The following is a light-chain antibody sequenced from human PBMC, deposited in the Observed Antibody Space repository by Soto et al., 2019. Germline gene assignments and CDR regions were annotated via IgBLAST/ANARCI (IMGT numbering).Light chain of an antibody. Sequence: DIQMTQSPSSLSASVGDTVTITCRASQTINSYLNWYQQKPGQAPKLLIYVASSLQSGVPSRFSGRGSGTDITLTINSLEPEDFATYYCQQSYNIPLTFGPGNKVDFK. V-gene: IGKV1-39*01. CDR3: QQSYNIPLT. CDR2: VAS. J-gene: IGKJ3*01. CDR1: QTINSY.